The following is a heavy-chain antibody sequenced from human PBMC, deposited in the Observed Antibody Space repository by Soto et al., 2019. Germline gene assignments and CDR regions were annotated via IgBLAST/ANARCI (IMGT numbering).Heavy chain of an antibody. CDR1: GGSISSGDYY. J-gene: IGHJ6*02. D-gene: IGHD3-10*01. CDR3: ARDPVITPLRYTGLDYYYGMDV. V-gene: IGHV4-30-4*01. Sequence: QVQLQESGPGLVKPSQTLSLTCTVSGGSISSGDYYWSWIRQPPGKGLEWIGYIYYSGSTYYNPSLKSRVTISVDTSKNQFSLKLSSVTAADTAVYYCARDPVITPLRYTGLDYYYGMDVWGQGTTVTVSS. CDR2: IYYSGST.